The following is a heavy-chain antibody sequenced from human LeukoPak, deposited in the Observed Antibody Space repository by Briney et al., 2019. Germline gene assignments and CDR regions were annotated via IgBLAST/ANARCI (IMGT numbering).Heavy chain of an antibody. D-gene: IGHD3-10*01. CDR2: IYYSGST. J-gene: IGHJ5*02. CDR1: GGSISSYY. CDR3: ARDSGTTGEVKFDP. V-gene: IGHV4-59*12. Sequence: LPETLSLTCTVSGGSISSYYWSWIRQPPGKGLEWIGYIYYSGSTNYNPSLKSRVTMSLDMSKNQFFLKLSSVTAADTAVYYCARDSGTTGEVKFDPWGQGTLVTVSS.